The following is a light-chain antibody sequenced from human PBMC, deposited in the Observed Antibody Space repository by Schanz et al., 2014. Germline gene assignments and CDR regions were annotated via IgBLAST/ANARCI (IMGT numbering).Light chain of an antibody. J-gene: IGLJ3*02. CDR2: DVS. V-gene: IGLV2-11*01. CDR1: SSDVGGYNY. CDR3: TSYTSSRTWV. Sequence: QSALTQPRSVSGSPGQSVTISCTGTSSDVGGYNYVSWYRQYPGKVPKLMIYDVSKRPSGVPDRLSGSKSASTASLTISGLQAEDEADYYCTSYTSSRTWVFGGGTKLTVL.